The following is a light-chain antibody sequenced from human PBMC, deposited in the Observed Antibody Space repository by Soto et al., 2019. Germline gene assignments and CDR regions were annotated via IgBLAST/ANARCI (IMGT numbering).Light chain of an antibody. V-gene: IGKV1-39*01. CDR1: QSIIKY. Sequence: IHVTQAPSSLSASVGDRVITTFRASQSIIKYLNWYQQKPGKAPKLLIYAASSLHSGVPSSFSGSGSGTDFTLIISSLQPEDFAIYYCQHGDSALYTFAQGTKVDIK. CDR3: QHGDSALYT. CDR2: AAS. J-gene: IGKJ1*01.